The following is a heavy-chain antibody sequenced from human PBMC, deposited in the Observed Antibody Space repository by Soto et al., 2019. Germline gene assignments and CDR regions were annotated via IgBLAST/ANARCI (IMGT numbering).Heavy chain of an antibody. CDR1: GFTFSSYG. J-gene: IGHJ4*02. CDR3: ARDRHYFDY. V-gene: IGHV3-33*01. CDR2: IWYDGSNK. Sequence: QVQLVESGGGVVQPGRSLRLSCAASGFTFSSYGMHWVRQAPGKGLEWVAGIWYDGSNKYYADSVKGRFTISRDNSKNTLYLQMNSLRAEDTAVYYCARDRHYFDYWGQGTLVTVSS.